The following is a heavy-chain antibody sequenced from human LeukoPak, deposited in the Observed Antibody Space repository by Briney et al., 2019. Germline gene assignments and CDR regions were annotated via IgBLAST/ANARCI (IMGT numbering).Heavy chain of an antibody. Sequence: AASVKVSCKASGYTFTGYYMHWVRQAPGQGLEWMGWINPNSGGTNYAQKFQGRVTMTRDTSISTAYMELSRLRSDDTAVYYCARDSGVSSAFNFDYWSQGTLVTVSS. D-gene: IGHD6-19*01. CDR1: GYTFTGYY. J-gene: IGHJ4*02. CDR2: INPNSGGT. CDR3: ARDSGVSSAFNFDY. V-gene: IGHV1-2*02.